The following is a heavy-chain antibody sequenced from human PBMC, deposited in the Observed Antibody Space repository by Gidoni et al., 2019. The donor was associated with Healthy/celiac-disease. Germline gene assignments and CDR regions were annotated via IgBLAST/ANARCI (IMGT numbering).Heavy chain of an antibody. D-gene: IGHD2-2*01. CDR2: IYYSGST. J-gene: IGHJ5*02. CDR1: GGSISSSSYY. V-gene: IGHV4-39*01. Sequence: QLQLQESGPGLVKPSETLSLTCTVSGGSISSSSYYWGWIRQPPGKGLEWIGSIYYSGSTYYNPSLKSRVTISVDTSKNQFSLKLSSVTAADTAVYYCARTGPANWFDPWGQGTLVTVSS. CDR3: ARTGPANWFDP.